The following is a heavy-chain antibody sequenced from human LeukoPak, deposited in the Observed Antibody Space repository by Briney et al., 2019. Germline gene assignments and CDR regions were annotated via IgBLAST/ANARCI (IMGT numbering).Heavy chain of an antibody. CDR2: ISAYNGNT. CDR3: ARDQWELLRPGNWFDP. D-gene: IGHD1-26*01. J-gene: IGHJ5*02. Sequence: EASVKVSCKASGYTFTSYGISWVRQAPGQGLEWMGWISAYNGNTNYAQKLQGRVTMTTDTSTSTAYMELRSLRSDDTAVYYCARDQWELLRPGNWFDPWGQGTLVTVSS. CDR1: GYTFTSYG. V-gene: IGHV1-18*01.